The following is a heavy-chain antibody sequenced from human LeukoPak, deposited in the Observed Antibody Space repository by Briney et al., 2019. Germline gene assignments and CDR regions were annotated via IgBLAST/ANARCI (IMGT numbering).Heavy chain of an antibody. Sequence: SETLSLTCTVSGGSISSSSYYWGWIRQPPGKGLKWIGSIYYSGSTYYNPSLKSRVTISVDTSKNQFSLKLSSVTAADTAVYYCARDSPDCSSTSCYPPDNWFDPWGQGTLVTVSS. CDR2: IYYSGST. CDR1: GGSISSSSYY. CDR3: ARDSPDCSSTSCYPPDNWFDP. J-gene: IGHJ5*02. D-gene: IGHD2-2*01. V-gene: IGHV4-39*07.